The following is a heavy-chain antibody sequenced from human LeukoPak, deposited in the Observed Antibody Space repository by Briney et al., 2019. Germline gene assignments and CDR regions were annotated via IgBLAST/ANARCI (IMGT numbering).Heavy chain of an antibody. V-gene: IGHV3-66*01. D-gene: IGHD1-26*01. CDR2: IYSGGST. CDR1: GFTVSSNY. Sequence: PGGSLRLSCAASGFTVSSNYMSWVRQAPGKGLEWVSVIYSGGSTYYADSVKGRFTISRDNSKNTLYLQMNSLRAEDTAVYYCARSAAGSYPGNAFDIWGQGTMVTVSS. CDR3: ARSAAGSYPGNAFDI. J-gene: IGHJ3*02.